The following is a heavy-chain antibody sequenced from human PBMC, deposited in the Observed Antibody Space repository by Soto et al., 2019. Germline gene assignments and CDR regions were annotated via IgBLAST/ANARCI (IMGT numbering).Heavy chain of an antibody. CDR2: VNSDGTGS. V-gene: IGHV3-74*01. CDR1: GFSFSNYW. Sequence: GGSLRLSCEASGFSFSNYWMHWVRQAPGKGLVWVSHVNSDGTGSSYADSVKGRFTISRDNAKNTLYLQMNSLRAEDTAVYYCAKDRRLYYDILTGLDYWGQGTLVTVSS. D-gene: IGHD3-9*01. CDR3: AKDRRLYYDILTGLDY. J-gene: IGHJ4*02.